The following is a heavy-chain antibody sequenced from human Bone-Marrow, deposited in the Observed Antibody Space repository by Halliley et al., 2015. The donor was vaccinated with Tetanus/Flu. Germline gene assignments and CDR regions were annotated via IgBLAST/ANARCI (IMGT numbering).Heavy chain of an antibody. D-gene: IGHD6-13*01. CDR1: GFTAFPFSHFA. V-gene: IGHV3-23*01. Sequence: SLRLSCAASGFTAFPFSHFALQWVRQAPGKGPEGVSGISASGTNTNYADSVKGRFTISRDNSEDMMYMHMNSLSVEGTAVYYCGKGPRHLSRQFGTRGQGTLGTVS. CDR2: ISASGTNT. CDR3: GKGPRHLSRQFGT. J-gene: IGHJ5*02.